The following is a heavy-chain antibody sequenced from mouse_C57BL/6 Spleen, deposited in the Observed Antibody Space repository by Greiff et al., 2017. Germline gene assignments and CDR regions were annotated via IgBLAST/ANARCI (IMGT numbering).Heavy chain of an antibody. CDR3: ARDRTYYGSSVWDY. J-gene: IGHJ2*01. Sequence: EVMLVESGGGLVKPGGSLKLSCAASGFTFSSYAMSWVRQTPEKRLEWVATISDGGSYTYYPDNVKGRFTISRDNAKNNLYLQMSHLKSEDTAMYYCARDRTYYGSSVWDYWGQGTTLTVSS. D-gene: IGHD1-1*01. CDR1: GFTFSSYA. V-gene: IGHV5-4*01. CDR2: ISDGGSYT.